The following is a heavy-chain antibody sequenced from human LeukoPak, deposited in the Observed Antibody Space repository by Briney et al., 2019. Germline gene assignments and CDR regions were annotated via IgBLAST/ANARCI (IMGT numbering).Heavy chain of an antibody. Sequence: KDGESLKISCKGSGYSFTSYWIGWVRQMPGKGLEWMGIIYPGDSDTRYSPSFQGQVTISADKSISTAYLQWSSLKASDTAMYYCATFAGEHQAPFDYWGQGTLLTVSS. CDR1: GYSFTSYW. CDR2: IYPGDSDT. V-gene: IGHV5-51*01. J-gene: IGHJ4*02. CDR3: ATFAGEHQAPFDY. D-gene: IGHD1-26*01.